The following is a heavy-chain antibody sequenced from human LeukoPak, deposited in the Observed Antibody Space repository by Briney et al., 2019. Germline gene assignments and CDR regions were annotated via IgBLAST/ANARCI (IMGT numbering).Heavy chain of an antibody. J-gene: IGHJ6*02. D-gene: IGHD5-12*01. V-gene: IGHV4-39*02. CDR1: GGSISSSSYY. CDR2: IYYSGST. CDR3: ARDGGYSGYDVYYYYGMDV. Sequence: SETLSLTCTVSGGSISSSSYYWGWIRQPPGKGLEWIGSIYYSGSTYYNPSLKSRVTISVDTSKNQFSLKLSSVTAADTAVYYCARDGGYSGYDVYYYYGMDVWGQGTTVTVSS.